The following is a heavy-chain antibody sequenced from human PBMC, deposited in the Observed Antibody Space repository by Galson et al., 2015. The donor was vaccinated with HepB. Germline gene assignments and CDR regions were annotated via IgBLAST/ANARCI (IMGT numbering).Heavy chain of an antibody. CDR3: AKGISGTMLFDY. CDR1: GFTFSSYV. D-gene: IGHD1-7*01. Sequence: SLRLSCAASGFTFSSYVMSWVRQAPGKGLEWVSSITGSGGSTYYADSVKGRFTISRDNSKNTLYVQMVSLRGEDTAVYYCAKGISGTMLFDYWGQGTLVTVSP. V-gene: IGHV3-23*01. J-gene: IGHJ4*02. CDR2: ITGSGGST.